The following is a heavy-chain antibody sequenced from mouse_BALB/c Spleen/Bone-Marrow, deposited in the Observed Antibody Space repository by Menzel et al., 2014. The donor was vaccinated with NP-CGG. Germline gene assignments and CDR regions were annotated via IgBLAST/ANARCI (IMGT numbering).Heavy chain of an antibody. CDR3: ARSNDYDGETFDY. Sequence: EVQLQQPGPELVKPGASVKISCKASGYSFTDYIMLWVKQSHGKSLEWIGNINPYYGSTSYNLKFKGKATLIVDKSSSTAYMQLNSLTSEDSAVYYCARSNDYDGETFDYWGQGTTLTVSS. J-gene: IGHJ2*01. CDR2: INPYYGST. V-gene: IGHV1-39*01. CDR1: GYSFTDYI. D-gene: IGHD2-4*01.